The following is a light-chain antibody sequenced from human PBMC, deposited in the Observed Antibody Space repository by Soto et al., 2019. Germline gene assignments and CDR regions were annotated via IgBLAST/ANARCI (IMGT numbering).Light chain of an antibody. CDR3: SSYTSSSTLFYV. Sequence: SVLSQPASVSWSPGQSITISCTVTSSDVGGYNYVSWYQQHPGKAPKLMIYEVSNRPSGVSNRFSGSKSGNTASLTISGLQAEDEADYYCSSYTSSSTLFYVFGTGTKVTVL. J-gene: IGLJ1*01. V-gene: IGLV2-14*01. CDR2: EVS. CDR1: SSDVGGYNY.